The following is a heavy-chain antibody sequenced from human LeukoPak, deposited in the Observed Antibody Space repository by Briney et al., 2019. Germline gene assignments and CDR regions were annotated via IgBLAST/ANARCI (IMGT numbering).Heavy chain of an antibody. CDR3: ARGGDRSFDY. D-gene: IGHD3-10*01. V-gene: IGHV4-4*02. CDR2: IHHSGSI. Sequence: VQPSGTLSLTCAVSGFSISSNLWWTWVRQPPGKGLEWIAEIHHSGSINYNPSLKSRVTISVDKAKNQFSLNLNSVTAADTAVYYCARGGDRSFDYWGQGTLVTVSS. J-gene: IGHJ4*02. CDR1: GFSISSNLW.